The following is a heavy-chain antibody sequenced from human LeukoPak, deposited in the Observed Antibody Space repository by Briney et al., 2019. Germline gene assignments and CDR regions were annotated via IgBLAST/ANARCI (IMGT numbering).Heavy chain of an antibody. J-gene: IGHJ4*02. CDR2: IKSDGSRT. D-gene: IGHD5-12*01. CDR3: ARDRGYTQDY. V-gene: IGHV3-74*01. CDR1: GFTFSTYW. Sequence: GGSLRLSCAASGFTFSTYWMHWVRQAPGKGLVWVSHIKSDGSRTTYADSVKGRFTISRDNAKNTLYLQMNSLRAEDTAVYYCARDRGYTQDYWGQGTLVSVSS.